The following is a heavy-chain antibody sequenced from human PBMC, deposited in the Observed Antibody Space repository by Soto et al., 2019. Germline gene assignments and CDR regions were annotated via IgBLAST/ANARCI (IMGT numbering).Heavy chain of an antibody. CDR2: ISAYNGNT. CDR3: ARILGYCSCGSCDPGGIVF. J-gene: IGHJ3*01. V-gene: IGHV1-18*01. CDR1: GYTFTRYG. D-gene: IGHD2-15*01. Sequence: ASVKVSCKASGYTFTRYGISWVRQAPGQGLEWMGWISAYNGNTNYAQKLQGRVTMTTDTSTSTAYMELRSLRSDDTAVYYCARILGYCSCGSCDPGGIVFWGQGTMVT.